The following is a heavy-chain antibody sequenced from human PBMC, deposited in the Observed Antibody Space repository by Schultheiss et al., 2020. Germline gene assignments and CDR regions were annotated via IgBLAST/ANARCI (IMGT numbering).Heavy chain of an antibody. D-gene: IGHD3-10*01. CDR2: IWYDGSNK. J-gene: IGHJ6*02. CDR3: AKVHYGSGSYDYYYYGMDV. CDR1: GFTFSSYG. Sequence: GGSLRLSCAASGFTFSSYGMHWVRQAPGKGLEWVAVIWYDGSNKYYADSVKGRFTISRDNSKNTLYLQMNSLRAEDTAVYYCAKVHYGSGSYDYYYYGMDVWGQGTTVTVSS. V-gene: IGHV3-33*06.